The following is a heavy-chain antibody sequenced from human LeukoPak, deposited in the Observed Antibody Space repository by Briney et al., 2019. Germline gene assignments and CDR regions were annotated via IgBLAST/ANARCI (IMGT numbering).Heavy chain of an antibody. J-gene: IGHJ5*02. Sequence: SETLSLTCTVSGGSISSSSYNWAWIRQPPGKGLEWIGNIDNIGSAYYNPSLQSRVTISVDKSKDQLSLKLNSVTATDTAIYYCARPPGIAAAWFDPWGQGTLVTVSS. CDR2: IDNIGSA. CDR3: ARPPGIAAAWFDP. D-gene: IGHD6-13*01. V-gene: IGHV4-39*01. CDR1: GGSISSSSYN.